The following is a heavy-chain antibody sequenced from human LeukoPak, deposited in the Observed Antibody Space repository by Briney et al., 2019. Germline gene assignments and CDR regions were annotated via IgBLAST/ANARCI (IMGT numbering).Heavy chain of an antibody. Sequence: ASVKLSFKASGYSFTIYDINWGRHAPRPGLGWVGWMNPNSGNTGYTQKFQGRVTMTRNTSISTAYMKLSSLRSEDTAVYYCAGYSSGWYYYYYGMDVWGQGTTVTVSS. CDR1: GYSFTIYD. V-gene: IGHV1-8*01. CDR2: MNPNSGNT. CDR3: AGYSSGWYYYYYGMDV. J-gene: IGHJ6*02. D-gene: IGHD6-19*01.